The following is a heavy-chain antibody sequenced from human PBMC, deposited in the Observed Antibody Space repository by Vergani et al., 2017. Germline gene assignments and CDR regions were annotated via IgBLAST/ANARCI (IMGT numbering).Heavy chain of an antibody. CDR1: EYSLSSYG. D-gene: IGHD3-16*01. J-gene: IGHJ4*02. CDR3: ASLFTWGSVDY. V-gene: IGHV1-18*01. CDR2: IDPYNGDT. Sequence: QVQLEQSGPGMEKTGGSVKVSCQTSEYSLSSYGVNWVRQAPGQGLGLMGWIDPYNGDTQYAQSFQGRLSMTTDTGRTTVYMELRSLRSDDTAVYFCASLFTWGSVDYWGQGTLVTVSS.